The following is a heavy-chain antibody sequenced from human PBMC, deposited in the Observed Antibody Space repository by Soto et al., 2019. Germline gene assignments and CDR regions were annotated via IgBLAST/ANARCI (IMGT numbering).Heavy chain of an antibody. Sequence: GGSLRLSCAASGFTFSSYSMNWVRQAPGKGLEWVSSISSSSSYIYYADSVKGRFIISRDNAKNSLYLQMNSLRAEDTAVYYCARAFYYYDSSGGDAFDIWGQGTMVTVSS. J-gene: IGHJ3*02. D-gene: IGHD3-22*01. CDR2: ISSSSSYI. CDR3: ARAFYYYDSSGGDAFDI. V-gene: IGHV3-21*01. CDR1: GFTFSSYS.